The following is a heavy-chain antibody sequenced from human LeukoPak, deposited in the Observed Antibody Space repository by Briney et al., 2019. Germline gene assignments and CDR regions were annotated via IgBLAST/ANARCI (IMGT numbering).Heavy chain of an antibody. J-gene: IGHJ3*02. CDR3: VRDGEVIIKPAASFPHDAFDI. CDR1: RYAFPKYY. V-gene: IGHV1-46*01. D-gene: IGHD3-10*01. Sequence: ASVKVSCKASRYAFPKYYMHWVRQPPGQGLEWMGIINPSGGKTNYAPKFQGRVTMTRDTATSTVYMELSSLRSEDTAVYYCVRDGEVIIKPAASFPHDAFDIWGQGTMVIVSS. CDR2: INPSGGKT.